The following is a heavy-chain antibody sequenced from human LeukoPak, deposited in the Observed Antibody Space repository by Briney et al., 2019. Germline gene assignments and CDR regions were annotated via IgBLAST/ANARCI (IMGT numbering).Heavy chain of an antibody. V-gene: IGHV3-21*01. Sequence: SGGSLRLSCAASGFTFSSYSMNWVRQAPGKGLEWVSSISSSSSYIYYADSVKGRFTISRGNAKNSLYLQMNSLRAEDTAVYYCARDEEKGYYYDSSGYNFDYWGQGTLVTVSS. CDR2: ISSSSSYI. CDR1: GFTFSSYS. D-gene: IGHD3-22*01. CDR3: ARDEEKGYYYDSSGYNFDY. J-gene: IGHJ4*02.